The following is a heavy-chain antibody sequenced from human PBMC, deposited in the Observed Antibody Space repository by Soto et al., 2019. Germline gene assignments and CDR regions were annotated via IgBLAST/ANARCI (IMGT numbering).Heavy chain of an antibody. Sequence: PSETLSLTCAVSGGSISSGGYSWSWIRQPPGKGLEWIGYIYHSGSTYYNPSLKSRVTISVDRSKNQFSLKLSSVTAADTAVYYCSGYYDSSGYSSPALYGMDVWGQGTTVNVSS. CDR3: SGYYDSSGYSSPALYGMDV. V-gene: IGHV4-30-2*01. J-gene: IGHJ6*02. CDR2: IYHSGST. CDR1: GGSISSGGYS. D-gene: IGHD3-22*01.